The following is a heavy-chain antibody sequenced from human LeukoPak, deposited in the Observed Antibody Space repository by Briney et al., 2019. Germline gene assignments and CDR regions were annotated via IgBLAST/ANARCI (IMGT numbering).Heavy chain of an antibody. CDR1: GGSISSYY. CDR3: ARAGYSSSWEVLHFDY. CDR2: IYTSGST. J-gene: IGHJ4*02. V-gene: IGHV4-4*07. D-gene: IGHD6-13*01. Sequence: SETLSLTCTVSGGSISSYYWSWIRQPAGKGLEWNGCIYTSGSTNYNPSLKSRVTMSVDTSKNQFSLKLSSVTAADTAVYYCARAGYSSSWEVLHFDYWGQGTLVTVSS.